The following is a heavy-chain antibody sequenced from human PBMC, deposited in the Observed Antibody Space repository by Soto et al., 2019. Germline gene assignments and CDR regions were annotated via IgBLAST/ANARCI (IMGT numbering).Heavy chain of an antibody. CDR1: GFTFSTYW. CDR2: IKQDGSED. CDR3: ARGLWEGYCSPTDCHPNWFDP. D-gene: IGHD2-15*01. Sequence: EVQLVESGGGLVQPGGSLRLSCAASGFTFSTYWMNWVRQAPGKGLEWVAIIKQDGSEDYYVDSVKGRFTISRDNAKNSLYLQMNSLRVEDTAVYYCARGLWEGYCSPTDCHPNWFDPWGQGTLVTVSS. V-gene: IGHV3-7*03. J-gene: IGHJ5*02.